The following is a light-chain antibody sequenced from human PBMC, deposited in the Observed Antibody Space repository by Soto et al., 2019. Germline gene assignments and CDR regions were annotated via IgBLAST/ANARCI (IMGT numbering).Light chain of an antibody. CDR2: TNN. CDR1: NSNIGAGYD. V-gene: IGLV1-40*01. J-gene: IGLJ1*01. Sequence: QSVLTQPPSVSGAPGQRVTISCTGSNSNIGAGYDVHWYRQLPGTAPKLLVYTNNNRPSGVPDRFSGSKSGTSASLAITGLEAEDAADYYCQSYDSRLSDEVFGMGTK. CDR3: QSYDSRLSDEV.